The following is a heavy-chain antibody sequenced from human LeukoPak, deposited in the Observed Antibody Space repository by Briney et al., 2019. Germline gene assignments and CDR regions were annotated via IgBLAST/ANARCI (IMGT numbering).Heavy chain of an antibody. V-gene: IGHV3-23*01. D-gene: IGHD6-13*01. J-gene: IGHJ4*02. Sequence: GGPLRLSCAASGFTFSSYAMSWVRQAPGKGLELVSAISGSGGSTYYADSVKGRFTISRDNSKNTLYLQMNSLRVEDTAVYYCAKRIWGFSSSWNYDYWGQGTLVTVSS. CDR2: ISGSGGST. CDR1: GFTFSSYA. CDR3: AKRIWGFSSSWNYDY.